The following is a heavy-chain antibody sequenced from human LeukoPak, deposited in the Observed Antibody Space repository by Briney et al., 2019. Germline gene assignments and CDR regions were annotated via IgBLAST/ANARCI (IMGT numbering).Heavy chain of an antibody. V-gene: IGHV3-23*01. CDR3: AKVRGVISGYFDY. Sequence: PGGSLRLSCAASGFTFSSYAMSWVRQAPGKGLEWVSAISGSGGSTYYADSVKGRFTISRDNSKNTLYPQMNSLRAEDTAVYYCAKVRGVISGYFDYWGQGTLVTVSS. CDR1: GFTFSSYA. J-gene: IGHJ4*02. CDR2: ISGSGGST. D-gene: IGHD3-10*01.